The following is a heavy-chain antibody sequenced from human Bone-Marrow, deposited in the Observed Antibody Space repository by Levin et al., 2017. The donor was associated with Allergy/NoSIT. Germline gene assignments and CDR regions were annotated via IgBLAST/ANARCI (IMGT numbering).Heavy chain of an antibody. V-gene: IGHV3-30-3*01. CDR3: ARGRTVMVTTNPFDY. J-gene: IGHJ4*02. CDR1: GFTFSSYA. D-gene: IGHD3-22*01. CDR2: ISYDGSNT. Sequence: PGGSLRLSCTASGFTFSSYALHWVRQAPGKGLEWVAIISYDGSNTYYADSVKGRFTISRDNSKNTLYLQMNSLRAEDTAVYYCARGRTVMVTTNPFDYWGQGTLVTVSS.